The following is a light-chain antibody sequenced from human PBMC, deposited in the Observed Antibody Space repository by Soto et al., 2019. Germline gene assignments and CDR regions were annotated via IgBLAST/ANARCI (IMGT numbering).Light chain of an antibody. CDR3: QQYGSSPWT. CDR2: GAS. Sequence: EIVLTQSPGTLSLSPGERATLSCRASQNVSSSYLAWYQQKPGQAPRLLIYGASSRATGIADRFSGSGSGTDFTLTISRLEPEDFAVYYCQQYGSSPWTFGQGTKVEIK. V-gene: IGKV3-20*01. CDR1: QNVSSSY. J-gene: IGKJ1*01.